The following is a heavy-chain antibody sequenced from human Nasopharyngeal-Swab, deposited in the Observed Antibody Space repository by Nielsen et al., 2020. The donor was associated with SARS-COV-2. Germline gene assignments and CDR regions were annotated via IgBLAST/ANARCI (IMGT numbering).Heavy chain of an antibody. D-gene: IGHD1-26*01. CDR2: IWYDGSNK. CDR1: RFTFSSDG. V-gene: IGHV3-33*01. Sequence: GESLKISCAASRFTFSSDGMHWVRQAPGKGLEWVAVIWYDGSNKYYADSVKGRFTISRDNSKNTLYLQMNSLRAEDTAVYYCAREASPWATLDYWGQGTLVTVSS. J-gene: IGHJ4*02. CDR3: AREASPWATLDY.